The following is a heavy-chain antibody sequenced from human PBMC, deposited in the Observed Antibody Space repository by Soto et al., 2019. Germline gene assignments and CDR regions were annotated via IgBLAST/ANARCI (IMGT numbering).Heavy chain of an antibody. V-gene: IGHV4-4*02. CDR1: GGSISSSNW. CDR2: IYHSGST. Sequence: QVQLQESGPGLVKPSGTLSLTCAVSGGSISSSNWWSWVRQPPGKGLEWIGEIYHSGSTNYNPSLKSRVTISVXNXKHXFSLKLSSVTAADTAVYYCARVKLAAAGTLDAFDIWGQGTMVTVSS. D-gene: IGHD6-13*01. CDR3: ARVKLAAAGTLDAFDI. J-gene: IGHJ3*02.